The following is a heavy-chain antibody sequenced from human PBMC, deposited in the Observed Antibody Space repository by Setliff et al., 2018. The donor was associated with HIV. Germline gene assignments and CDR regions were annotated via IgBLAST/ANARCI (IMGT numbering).Heavy chain of an antibody. D-gene: IGHD2-2*01. CDR3: ARKPTGSPSDY. Sequence: ASVKVSCKASGYTFTTYGMNWVRQAPGQGLEWMGIINPYNGNTNYVQKLQGRVTITTDTSTSTAYMELRSLRSDDTALYYCARKPTGSPSDYWGQGTLVTVSS. V-gene: IGHV1-18*01. CDR1: GYTFTTYG. J-gene: IGHJ4*02. CDR2: INPYNGNT.